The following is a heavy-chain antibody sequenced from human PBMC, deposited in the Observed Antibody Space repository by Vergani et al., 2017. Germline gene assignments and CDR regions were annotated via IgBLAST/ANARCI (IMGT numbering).Heavy chain of an antibody. V-gene: IGHV4-39*02. J-gene: IGHJ6*02. CDR2: IYYSGST. CDR1: GGSISSSSYY. D-gene: IGHD5-18*01. CDR3: ARDNMLGYPGNSYGKGYYYYGMDV. Sequence: QLQLQESGPGLVKPSETLSLTCTVSGGSISSSSYYWGWIRQPPGKGLEWIGSIYYSGSTYYNPSLKSRVTISVDTSKNQFSLKLSSVTAADTAVYYCARDNMLGYPGNSYGKGYYYYGMDVWGQGTTVTVSS.